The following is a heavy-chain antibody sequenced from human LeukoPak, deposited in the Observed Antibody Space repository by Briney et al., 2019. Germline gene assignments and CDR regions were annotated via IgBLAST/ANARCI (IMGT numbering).Heavy chain of an antibody. CDR1: GFTFSSYA. J-gene: IGHJ4*02. CDR2: ISSNGGST. CDR3: ARTPGTNYYDFWSGYHYFDY. D-gene: IGHD3-3*01. Sequence: GGSLRLSCAASGFTFSSYAMHWVRQAPGKGLEYVSAISSNGGSTYYASSVKGRFTISRDNSKNTLYLQMGSLRAEDMAVYYCARTPGTNYYDFWSGYHYFDYWGQGTLVTVSS. V-gene: IGHV3-64*01.